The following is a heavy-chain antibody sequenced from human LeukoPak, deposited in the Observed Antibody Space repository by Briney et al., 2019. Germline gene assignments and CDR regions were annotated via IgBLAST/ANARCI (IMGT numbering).Heavy chain of an antibody. CDR2: ISSSGSTI. J-gene: IGHJ4*02. D-gene: IGHD3-22*01. V-gene: IGHV3-48*03. CDR3: AREVAYYYDSSGYYDY. Sequence: GGSLRLSCAASGFTFSSYEMNWVRQAPGKGLEWVSYISSSGSTIYYADSVKGRFTISRDNSKNTLYLQMNSLRAEDTAVYYCAREVAYYYDSSGYYDYWGQGTLVTVSS. CDR1: GFTFSSYE.